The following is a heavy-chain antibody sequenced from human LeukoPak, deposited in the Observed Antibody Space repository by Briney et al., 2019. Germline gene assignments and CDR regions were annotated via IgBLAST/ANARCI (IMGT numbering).Heavy chain of an antibody. CDR3: ARGPYYYDSSGYTD. V-gene: IGHV3-53*01. J-gene: IGHJ4*02. CDR2: IYSGGST. D-gene: IGHD3-22*01. Sequence: PGGSLSPSCAASGFTFNTYGMSWVRQPPGTGLEWVSVIYSGGSTYYADSVSGRFTISIDNSTNTLYLSMKSLRDEDTAVYYCARGPYYYDSSGYTDWGQGTLVTVSS. CDR1: GFTFNTYG.